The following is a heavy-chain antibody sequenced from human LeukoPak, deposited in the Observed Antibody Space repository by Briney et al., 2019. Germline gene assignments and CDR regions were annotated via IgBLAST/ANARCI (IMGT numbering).Heavy chain of an antibody. CDR1: GFPFSSYW. CDR3: AKSAYYDASGYYREYYFDY. V-gene: IGHV3-7*03. CDR2: IKQDGSKK. Sequence: PGGSLRLSCVASGFPFSSYWMTWVRQAPGKGLEWVANIKQDGSKKSYVDSVKGRFTISRDNAKNSLYLQMNSLRAEDTAVYYCAKSAYYDASGYYREYYFDYWGQGTLVTVSS. D-gene: IGHD3-22*01. J-gene: IGHJ4*02.